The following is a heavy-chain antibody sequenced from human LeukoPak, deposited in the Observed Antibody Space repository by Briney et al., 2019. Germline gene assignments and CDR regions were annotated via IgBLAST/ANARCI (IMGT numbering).Heavy chain of an antibody. J-gene: IGHJ5*02. V-gene: IGHV3-23*01. CDR3: AKSAVYGVNWFDP. Sequence: GGSLRLSCAVSGFTFSSYAVSWVRQAPGKGLEWVSAISGSGGGAFYADSVRGRFTISRDNSKNTVYLQMNSLRAEDTAVYYCAKSAVYGVNWFDPWGQGTLVTVSS. D-gene: IGHD3-10*02. CDR1: GFTFSSYA. CDR2: ISGSGGGA.